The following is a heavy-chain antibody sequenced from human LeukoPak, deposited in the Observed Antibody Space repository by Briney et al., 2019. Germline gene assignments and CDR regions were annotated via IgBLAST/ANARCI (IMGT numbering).Heavy chain of an antibody. J-gene: IGHJ4*02. D-gene: IGHD6-19*01. CDR1: GFTFDDYA. CDR3: AKAAGIAVSYSYYFDY. Sequence: GGSLRLSYAASGFTFDDYAMHWVRQAPGKGLEWVSGISWNSGSIGYADSVKGRFTISRDNAKNSLYLQMNSLRAEDTALYYCAKAAGIAVSYSYYFDYWGQGTLVTVSS. V-gene: IGHV3-9*01. CDR2: ISWNSGSI.